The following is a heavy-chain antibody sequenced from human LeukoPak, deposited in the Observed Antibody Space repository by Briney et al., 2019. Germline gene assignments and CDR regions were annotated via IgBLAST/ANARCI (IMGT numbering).Heavy chain of an antibody. CDR1: GYTFTSYD. CDR2: MNPNSGNT. J-gene: IGHJ4*02. Sequence: ASVKVSCKASGYTFTSYDINWVRQATGQGLEWMGWMNPNSGNTGYAQKFQGRVTITRNTSISTAYMELSSLRSEDTAVYYCARRSGSYYFFDYWGQGTLVTVSS. CDR3: ARRSGSYYFFDY. V-gene: IGHV1-8*03. D-gene: IGHD1-26*01.